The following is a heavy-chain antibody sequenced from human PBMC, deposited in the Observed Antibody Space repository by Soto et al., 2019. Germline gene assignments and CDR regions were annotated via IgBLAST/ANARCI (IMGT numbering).Heavy chain of an antibody. V-gene: IGHV3-15*07. CDR3: TTDVLRFLGRDY. D-gene: IGHD3-3*01. CDR2: IKSKTDGGTT. J-gene: IGHJ4*02. Sequence: EVQLVESGGGLVKPGGSLRLSCAASSVTFTNAWMNWVRPAPGKGLEWVGRIKSKTDGGTTDYAAPVKGRFTISRDDSKNTLYLQMNSLKTEDTAVYYCTTDVLRFLGRDYWGQGTLVTVSS. CDR1: SVTFTNAW.